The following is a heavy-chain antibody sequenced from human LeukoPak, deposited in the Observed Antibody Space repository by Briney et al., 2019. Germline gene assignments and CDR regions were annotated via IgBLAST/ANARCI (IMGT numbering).Heavy chain of an antibody. Sequence: ASVKVSCKASGYTFSGYYMHWVRQAPGQGLEWMGWINPNSGGTNYAQKFQERVTITRDMSTSTAYMGLSSLRSEDTAVYYCARHGWELLVDYWGQGTLVTVSS. CDR2: INPNSGGT. CDR1: GYTFSGYY. V-gene: IGHV1-2*02. D-gene: IGHD1-26*01. J-gene: IGHJ4*02. CDR3: ARHGWELLVDY.